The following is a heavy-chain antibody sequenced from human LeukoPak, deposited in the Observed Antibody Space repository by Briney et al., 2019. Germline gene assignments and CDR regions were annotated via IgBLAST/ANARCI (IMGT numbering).Heavy chain of an antibody. CDR2: ISSSAGTI. Sequence: GGSLRLSCAASGFSFISYEMNWVRQAPGKGLVWVSYISSSAGTIYYADSVKGRFTISRDNAKNSLYLQMNSLRAEDTAVYYCARDGKSGNFDYWGQGTLVTVSS. CDR3: ARDGKSGNFDY. J-gene: IGHJ4*02. V-gene: IGHV3-48*03. D-gene: IGHD3-10*01. CDR1: GFSFISYE.